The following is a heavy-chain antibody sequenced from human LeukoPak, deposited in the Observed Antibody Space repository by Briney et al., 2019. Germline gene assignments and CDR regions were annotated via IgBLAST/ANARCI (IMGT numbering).Heavy chain of an antibody. Sequence: GRSLRLSCAASGFTFSSYSMSWVRQAPGKGLEWVSSISHSGGRIDYADSVKSRFTITRDNSKNTLSLKMSTLTAEDTAVYYCARNPRLEGWFYFDSWGQGILVTVSS. V-gene: IGHV3-23*01. CDR1: GFTFSSYS. CDR3: ARNPRLEGWFYFDS. D-gene: IGHD1-1*01. J-gene: IGHJ4*02. CDR2: ISHSGGRI.